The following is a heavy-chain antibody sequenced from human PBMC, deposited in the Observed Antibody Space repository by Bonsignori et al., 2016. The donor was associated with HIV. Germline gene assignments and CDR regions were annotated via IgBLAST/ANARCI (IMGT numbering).Heavy chain of an antibody. CDR2: IYSGGSDT. CDR3: AKPRYINSWLSLFDF. CDR1: GFTFSNYA. D-gene: IGHD6-13*01. J-gene: IGHJ4*02. V-gene: IGHV3-23*03. Sequence: GGSLRLSCAASGFTFSNYAMNWVRQAPGKGLEWVSVIYSGGSDTYYADSVKGRFTISRDNSKNTLYLQMKNLRAEDSAVYYCAKPRYINSWLSLFDFWGQGTPVTVSS.